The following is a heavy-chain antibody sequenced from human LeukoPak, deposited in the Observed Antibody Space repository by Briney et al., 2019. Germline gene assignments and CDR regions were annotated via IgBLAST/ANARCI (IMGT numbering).Heavy chain of an antibody. J-gene: IGHJ4*02. CDR1: GFTFSNAW. CDR3: TVYYGDYDEYFDY. V-gene: IGHV3-15*07. Sequence: PGGSLRLSCAASGFTFSNAWMNWVRQAPGKGLEWVGRIKSKTDGGTTDYAAPVKGRFTISRDDSKNTLYLQMNSLKTEDTAVYYCTVYYGDYDEYFDYWGQGTLVTVSS. D-gene: IGHD4-17*01. CDR2: IKSKTDGGTT.